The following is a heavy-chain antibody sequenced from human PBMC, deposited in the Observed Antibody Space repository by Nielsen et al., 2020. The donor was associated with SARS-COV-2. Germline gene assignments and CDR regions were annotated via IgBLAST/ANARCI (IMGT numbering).Heavy chain of an antibody. Sequence: ASVKVSCKVSGGALTLFSMHWVRQAPGKGLEWMGEFDPQDGGTTYAQKFQGRVTMTEDTATDTAYLDLSSLRSDDTAVYYCATDSPFGVVIYALAHWGQGTMVTVSS. CDR3: ATDSPFGVVIYALAH. D-gene: IGHD3-3*01. CDR2: FDPQDGGT. J-gene: IGHJ4*02. CDR1: GGALTLFS. V-gene: IGHV1-24*01.